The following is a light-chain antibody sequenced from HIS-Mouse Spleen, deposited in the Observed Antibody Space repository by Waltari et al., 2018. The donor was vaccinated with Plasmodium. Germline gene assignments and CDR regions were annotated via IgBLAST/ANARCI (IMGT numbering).Light chain of an antibody. Sequence: QSALTPPASASGSPGQSITISCTVTSSDVGSYHLVSWYQQHPGQDPKLMMYEGSKRPSGVSNRFSGSKSGNTASLTISGLQAEDEADYYCCSYAGSSTFVVFGGGTKLTVL. CDR1: SSDVGSYHL. J-gene: IGLJ2*01. CDR3: CSYAGSSTFVV. CDR2: EGS. V-gene: IGLV2-23*03.